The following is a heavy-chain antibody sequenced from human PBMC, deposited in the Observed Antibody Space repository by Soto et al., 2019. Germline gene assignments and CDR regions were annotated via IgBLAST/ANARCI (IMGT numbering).Heavy chain of an antibody. CDR2: ISAYNGNT. CDR3: ARVTSSGWPYTLPPDY. D-gene: IGHD6-19*01. J-gene: IGHJ4*02. Sequence: QVQLVQSGAEVKKPGASVKVSCKASGYTFTSYGFSWVRQAPGQGLEWMGWISAYNGNTNYAQKFQGRVTMTTDTSTSTAYMELRSLRSDDTAMYYCARVTSSGWPYTLPPDYWGQGTLVTVSS. CDR1: GYTFTSYG. V-gene: IGHV1-18*01.